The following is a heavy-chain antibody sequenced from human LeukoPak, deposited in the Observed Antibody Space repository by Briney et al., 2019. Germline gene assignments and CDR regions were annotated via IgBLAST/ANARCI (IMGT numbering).Heavy chain of an antibody. CDR2: ISASGGST. V-gene: IGHV3-23*01. CDR1: GFTFSSYA. J-gene: IGHJ4*02. CDR3: AKVATVTNFDY. Sequence: PAGGSLRLSCAASGFTFSSYAMSWVCQAPGKGLEWVSAISASGGSTFYADSVRGRFTISRDNSKNTLYLQMNSLRAEDTAVYYCAKVATVTNFDYWGQGTLVTVSS. D-gene: IGHD4-17*01.